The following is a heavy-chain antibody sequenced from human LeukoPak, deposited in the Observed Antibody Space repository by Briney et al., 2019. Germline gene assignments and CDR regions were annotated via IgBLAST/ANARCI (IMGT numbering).Heavy chain of an antibody. CDR2: VSHTGGGT. Sequence: PGGSLRLSCAASGFTFSTYAMSWVRQAPGKGLEWVSRVSHTGGGTYYADSVRGRFTISRDNSRNTLYLQMNSLRAEDTAVYFCAKEGRGNFWSGYSDSWGQGTLVTVSS. D-gene: IGHD3-3*01. CDR3: AKEGRGNFWSGYSDS. V-gene: IGHV3-23*01. J-gene: IGHJ4*02. CDR1: GFTFSTYA.